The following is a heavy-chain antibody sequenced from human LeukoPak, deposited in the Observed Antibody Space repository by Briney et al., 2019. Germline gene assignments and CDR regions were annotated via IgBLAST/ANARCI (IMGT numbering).Heavy chain of an antibody. Sequence: PRRSLRLSCSASGFTFSTYAMHWVRQAPGKGLEWVAVISYDGTNKYYADSVKGRFTVSRDNSKNTLYLQMSSPRPEDTAIYYCVREAAAYCGGDCWVDYWGQGTLVTVSS. CDR1: GFTFSTYA. CDR2: ISYDGTNK. CDR3: VREAAAYCGGDCWVDY. J-gene: IGHJ4*02. D-gene: IGHD2-21*02. V-gene: IGHV3-30-3*01.